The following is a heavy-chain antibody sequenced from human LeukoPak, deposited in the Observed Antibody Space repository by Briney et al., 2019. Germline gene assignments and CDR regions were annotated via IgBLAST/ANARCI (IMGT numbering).Heavy chain of an antibody. CDR2: ISGSGGST. Sequence: GGSLRLSCAASGFTFSSYAMSWVRQAPGKGLEWVSAISGSGGSTYYADSVKGRFTISRDNSKNTLYLQMNSLRAEDTAVYYCAKGTAYRPRANCMDVWGKGTTVTVSS. J-gene: IGHJ6*03. V-gene: IGHV3-23*01. D-gene: IGHD2-2*01. CDR3: AKGTAYRPRANCMDV. CDR1: GFTFSSYA.